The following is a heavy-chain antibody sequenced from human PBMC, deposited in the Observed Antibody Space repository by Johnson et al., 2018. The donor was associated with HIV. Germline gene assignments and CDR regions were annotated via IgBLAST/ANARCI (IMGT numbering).Heavy chain of an antibody. CDR2: IYSGGRT. V-gene: IGHV3-53*01. CDR1: GFTVSSNY. CDR3: ASPWGGRGLDAFDI. Sequence: VTLVESGGGLIQPGGSLRLSCAASGFTVSSNYMSWVRQAPGKGLEWVSVIYSGGRTYYADSLKDRFTISRDNSKNTLYLQMNSLRADDTAVYYCASPWGGRGLDAFDIWGQGTMVTVSS. J-gene: IGHJ3*02. D-gene: IGHD7-27*01.